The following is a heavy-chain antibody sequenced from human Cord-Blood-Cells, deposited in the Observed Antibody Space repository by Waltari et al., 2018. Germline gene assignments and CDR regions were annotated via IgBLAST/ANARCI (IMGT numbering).Heavy chain of an antibody. J-gene: IGHJ4*02. Sequence: QVQLVQSGAEVKKPGASVKVSCKASGYTFPGYYMPRVRQAPGQGLEWMGWINPNSGGTNYAQKFQGRVTMTRDTSISTAYMELSRLRSDDTAVYYCARDLNTAAAGFFDYWGQGTLVTVSS. V-gene: IGHV1-2*02. CDR1: GYTFPGYY. CDR2: INPNSGGT. D-gene: IGHD6-13*01. CDR3: ARDLNTAAAGFFDY.